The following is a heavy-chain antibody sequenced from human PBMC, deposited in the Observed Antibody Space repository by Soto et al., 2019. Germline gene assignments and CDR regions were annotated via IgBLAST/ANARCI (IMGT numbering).Heavy chain of an antibody. J-gene: IGHJ3*02. D-gene: IGHD3-3*01. V-gene: IGHV3-23*01. CDR2: ISGSGGST. CDR3: AKVGSIRFFEWFSAFDI. Sequence: EVQLLESGGGLVQPGGSLRLSCAASGFTFSSYAMSWVRQAPGKGLEWVSAISGSGGSTYYADSVKGRFTISRDNSKNTLYLQMNSLRAEDTAVYYCAKVGSIRFFEWFSAFDIWGQGTMVTVSS. CDR1: GFTFSSYA.